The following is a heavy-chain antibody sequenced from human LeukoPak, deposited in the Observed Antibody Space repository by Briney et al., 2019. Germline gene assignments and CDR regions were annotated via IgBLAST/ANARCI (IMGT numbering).Heavy chain of an antibody. CDR1: GFTFSSYS. D-gene: IGHD5-24*01. Sequence: PGGSLRLSCAASGFTFSSYSMNWVRQAPGKGLEWVSSISSSSSNIYYADSVKGRFTISRDNAKNSLYLQMNSLRAEDTAVYYCARGGDGYNSPNDYWGQGTLVTVSS. V-gene: IGHV3-21*01. J-gene: IGHJ4*02. CDR3: ARGGDGYNSPNDY. CDR2: ISSSSSNI.